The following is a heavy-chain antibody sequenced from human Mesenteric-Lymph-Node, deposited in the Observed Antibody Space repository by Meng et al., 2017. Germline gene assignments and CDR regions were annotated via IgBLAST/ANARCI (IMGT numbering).Heavy chain of an antibody. CDR2: ISAYNGNT. Sequence: ASVKVSCKASGYTFTAYGISWVRQAPGQGLEWMGWISAYNGNTNYAQKLQGRVTMTTDTSTSTAYMELRSLRSDDTAVYYCARDGDPGNSYGYLGDAFDIWGQGTMVTVSS. CDR3: ARDGDPGNSYGYLGDAFDI. D-gene: IGHD5-18*01. V-gene: IGHV1-18*01. J-gene: IGHJ3*02. CDR1: GYTFTAYG.